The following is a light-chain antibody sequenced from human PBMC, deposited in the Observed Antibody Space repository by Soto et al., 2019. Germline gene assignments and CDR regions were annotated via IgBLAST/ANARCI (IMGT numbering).Light chain of an antibody. J-gene: IGLJ1*01. CDR3: CSYACSNNLKV. CDR1: SSDVGGYNY. CDR2: EVT. V-gene: IGLV2-8*01. Sequence: QSVLTQPPSASGSPGQSVTISCTGTSSDVGGYNYVSWYQQHPGKAPKLMIYEVTKRPSGVPDRFSGSKSGNTASLTVSGLQAEDEADYYCCSYACSNNLKVFGTGTKVTVL.